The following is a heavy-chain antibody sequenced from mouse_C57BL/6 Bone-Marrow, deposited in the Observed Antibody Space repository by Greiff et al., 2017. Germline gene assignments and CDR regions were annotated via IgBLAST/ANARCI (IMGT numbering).Heavy chain of an antibody. CDR3: TRGWGWLLWFAY. V-gene: IGHV1-15*01. CDR2: IDPETGGT. Sequence: QAQLQQSGAELVRPGASVTLSCKASGYTFTDYEMHWVKQTPVHGLEWIGAIDPETGGTAYNQKFKGKAILTADKSSSTAYMELRSLTSEDSAVYYCTRGWGWLLWFAYWGQGTLVTVSA. J-gene: IGHJ3*01. D-gene: IGHD2-3*01. CDR1: GYTFTDYE.